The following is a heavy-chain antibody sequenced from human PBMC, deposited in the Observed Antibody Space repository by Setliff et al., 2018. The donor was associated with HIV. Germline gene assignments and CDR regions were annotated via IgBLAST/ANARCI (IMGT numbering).Heavy chain of an antibody. J-gene: IGHJ5*02. CDR1: GFTFTSAW. CDR2: IKAKIDGGTT. CDR3: TAALQQQVVRWFDP. D-gene: IGHD6-13*01. Sequence: GGSLRLSCAASGFTFTSAWMSWVRQAPGKGLEWVGRIKAKIDGGTTDYAAPVKGRFTISRDDSKNTLYLQMNSLKTEDTAVYYCTAALQQQVVRWFDPWGQGTLVTVSS. V-gene: IGHV3-15*01.